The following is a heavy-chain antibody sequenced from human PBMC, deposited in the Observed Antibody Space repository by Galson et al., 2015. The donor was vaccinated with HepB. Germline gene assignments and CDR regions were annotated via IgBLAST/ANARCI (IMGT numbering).Heavy chain of an antibody. CDR1: GLTFSSYA. CDR3: ARDWADGSSGWYWSRYAFEI. D-gene: IGHD6-19*01. J-gene: IGHJ3*02. V-gene: IGHV3-30-3*01. Sequence: SLRLSCAASGLTFSSYAMHWVRQAPGKGLEWVAVISYDGSNRYYADSVKGRFTISRDNSKNTLYLQMNSLRAEDTAVYYCARDWADGSSGWYWSRYAFEIWAKGQWSPSLQ. CDR2: ISYDGSNR.